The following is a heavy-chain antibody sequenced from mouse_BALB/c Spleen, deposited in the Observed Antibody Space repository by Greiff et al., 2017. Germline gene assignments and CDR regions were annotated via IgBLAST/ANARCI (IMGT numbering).Heavy chain of an antibody. CDR3: ARKGGYDVGYYFDY. J-gene: IGHJ2*01. CDR1: GFTFSSYA. Sequence: EVPLVESGGGLVKPGGSLKLSCAASGFTFSSYAMSWVRQSPEKRLEWVAEISSGGSYTYYPDTVTGRFTISRDNAKNTLYLEMSSLRSEDTAMYYCARKGGYDVGYYFDYWGQGTTLTDSS. V-gene: IGHV5-9-4*01. CDR2: ISSGGSYT. D-gene: IGHD2-2*01.